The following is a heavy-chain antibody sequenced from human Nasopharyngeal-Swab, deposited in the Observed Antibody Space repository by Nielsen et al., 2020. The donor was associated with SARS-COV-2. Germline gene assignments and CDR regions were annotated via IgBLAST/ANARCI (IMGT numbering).Heavy chain of an antibody. CDR2: ISSSSSYI. J-gene: IGHJ4*02. D-gene: IGHD5-24*01. CDR3: ARDSSWGRDGYYRGDY. Sequence: VRPAPGKGLEWVSSISSSSSYIYYADSVKGRFTISRDNAKNSLYLQMNSLRAEDTAVYYCARDSSWGRDGYYRGDYWGQGTLVTVSS. V-gene: IGHV3-21*01.